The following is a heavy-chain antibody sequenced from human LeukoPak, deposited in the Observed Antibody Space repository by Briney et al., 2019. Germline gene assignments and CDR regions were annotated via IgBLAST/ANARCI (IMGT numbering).Heavy chain of an antibody. V-gene: IGHV1-18*04. Sequence: ASVKVSCKASGYTFTGYYIHWVRQAPGQGLEWMGWISGYNGHTKYAQKVQGRVTMSTDTSTSTVYMELRSLISDDTGVYYCARGQTNRLLWVGELVSNINPFDYWGQGTLVTVSS. D-gene: IGHD3-10*01. J-gene: IGHJ4*02. CDR3: ARGQTNRLLWVGELVSNINPFDY. CDR1: GYTFTGYY. CDR2: ISGYNGHT.